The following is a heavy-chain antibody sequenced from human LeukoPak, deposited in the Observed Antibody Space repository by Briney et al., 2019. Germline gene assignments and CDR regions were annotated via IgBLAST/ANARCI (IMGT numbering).Heavy chain of an antibody. V-gene: IGHV4-30-4*08. J-gene: IGHJ4*02. CDR2: IYYSGST. CDR1: GGSISSGDYS. D-gene: IGHD4-23*01. CDR3: ARDRYGGNSGEFDY. Sequence: PSQALSLTCTVSGGSISSGDYSWRWIRQPPGTSLEWIGYIYYSGSTYYNPSLKSRVTISVDTSKNQFSLKLSSVTAADTAVYYCARDRYGGNSGEFDYWGQGTLVTVSS.